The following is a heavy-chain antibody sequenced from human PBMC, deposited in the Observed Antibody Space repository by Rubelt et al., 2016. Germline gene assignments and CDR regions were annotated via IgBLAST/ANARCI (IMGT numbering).Heavy chain of an antibody. J-gene: IGHJ4*02. CDR3: ARTTGSNWF. D-gene: IGHD1-26*01. CDR1: GGSISSSPYY. Sequence: QLQLQESGPGLVKPSETLSLTCTVSGGSISSSPYYWAWIRQPPGKGLEWIGSISHSGSTYYNPSLKSRVTISVDTSKNQFSLRLRSVTAADPAVYYCARTTGSNWFWGQGTLVTVSS. V-gene: IGHV4-39*07. CDR2: ISHSGST.